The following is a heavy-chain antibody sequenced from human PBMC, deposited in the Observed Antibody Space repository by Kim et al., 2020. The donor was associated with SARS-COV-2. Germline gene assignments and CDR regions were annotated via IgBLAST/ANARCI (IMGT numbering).Heavy chain of an antibody. V-gene: IGHV4-39*01. CDR1: GGSISSSSYY. Sequence: SETLSLTCTVSGGSISSSSYYWGWIRQPPGKGLEWIRSIYYSGSTYYNPSLKSRVTISVDTSKNQFSLKLSSVTAADTAVYYCARLSYCNSTSCYPLFD. J-gene: IGHJ4*01. CDR2: IYYSGST. CDR3: ARLSYCNSTSCYPLFD. D-gene: IGHD2-2*01.